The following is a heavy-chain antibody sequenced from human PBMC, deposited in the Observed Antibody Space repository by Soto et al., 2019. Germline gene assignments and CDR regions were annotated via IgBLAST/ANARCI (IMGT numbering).Heavy chain of an antibody. Sequence: QLQLQESGPGLVKPSETLSLTCTVSGGSISSSSYYWGWIRQPPGKGLEWIGSIFYSGSTYYNPALRSRVTISVVTSRNQFSRKLSSVTAADTAVYYCARLFPHGGGYLDYLGQGTLVTVSS. CDR1: GGSISSSSYY. CDR2: IFYSGST. J-gene: IGHJ4*02. D-gene: IGHD2-21*01. CDR3: ARLFPHGGGYLDY. V-gene: IGHV4-39*01.